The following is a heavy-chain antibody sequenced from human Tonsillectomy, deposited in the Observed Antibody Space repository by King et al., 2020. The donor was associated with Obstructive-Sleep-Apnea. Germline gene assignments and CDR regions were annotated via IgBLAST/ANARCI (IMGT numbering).Heavy chain of an antibody. CDR1: GFTFSSYA. J-gene: IGHJ4*02. D-gene: IGHD3-10*01. CDR3: AKSYYYGSGSYEAFRTTQIYYFDY. V-gene: IGHV3-23*04. Sequence: VQLVESGGGLVQPGGSLRLSCAASGFTFSSYAMSWVRQAPGKGLEWVSAISGSGGSTYYVDSVKGRLTISRDNSKNMLYLQMNSLRAEDTAVYYCAKSYYYGSGSYEAFRTTQIYYFDYWGQGTLVTVSS. CDR2: ISGSGGST.